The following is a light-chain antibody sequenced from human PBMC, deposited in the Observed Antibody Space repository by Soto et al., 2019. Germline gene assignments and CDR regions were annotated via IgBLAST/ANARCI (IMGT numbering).Light chain of an antibody. J-gene: IGKJ1*01. CDR3: QQTYTTVWT. Sequence: DMQMTQSPSSLSASVGDRVTITCRASQTISNSLNWYQQKPGKAPKLLIYPASRLQSGVPSRFSGSASGPDFTLTISSLQPDDFATYHCQQTYTTVWTFGQGTRV. CDR2: PAS. V-gene: IGKV1-39*01. CDR1: QTISNS.